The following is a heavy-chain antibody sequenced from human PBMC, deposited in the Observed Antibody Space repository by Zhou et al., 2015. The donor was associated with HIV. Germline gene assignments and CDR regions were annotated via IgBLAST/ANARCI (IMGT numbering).Heavy chain of an antibody. CDR3: ATRGGGTRAARSLFDI. D-gene: IGHD2-8*01. CDR1: GGTFSSYA. V-gene: IGHV1-69*12. J-gene: IGHJ3*02. Sequence: QVQLVQSGAEVKKPGSSVKVSCKASGGTFSSYAISWVRQAPGQGLEWMGGIIPIFGTANYAQKFQGRVTITADESTSTAYMELSSLRSEDTAVYYCATRGGGTRAARSLFDIVGPRDKWSPSL. CDR2: IIPIFGTA.